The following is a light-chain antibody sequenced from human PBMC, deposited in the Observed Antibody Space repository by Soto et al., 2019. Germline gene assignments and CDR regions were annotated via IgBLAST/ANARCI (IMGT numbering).Light chain of an antibody. J-gene: IGKJ1*01. Sequence: VMTQSPATLSVSPGDRVNLSCRASQTVHTNLAWFQQKPGQAPKLLIYGASNRATGIPDRFSGSGSGTDFTLTISRLEPEDFAVYYCQQYGRSGTFGQGTKVDI. CDR3: QQYGRSGT. CDR1: QTVHTN. CDR2: GAS. V-gene: IGKV3-20*01.